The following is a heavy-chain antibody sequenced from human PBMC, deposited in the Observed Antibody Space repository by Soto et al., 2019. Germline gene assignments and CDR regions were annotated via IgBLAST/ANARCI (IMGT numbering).Heavy chain of an antibody. CDR3: ARCIVVAGMVDY. V-gene: IGHV1-3*01. Sequence: ASVKVSCKASGYTFTSYAMHWVRQAPGQRLEWKGWINAGNGNTKYSQKFKSRDTITRDTSATTAYMELSSLRAEDTAVYYCARCIVVAGMVDYWGQGTLVTVSS. CDR1: GYTFTSYA. J-gene: IGHJ4*02. CDR2: INAGNGNT. D-gene: IGHD6-19*01.